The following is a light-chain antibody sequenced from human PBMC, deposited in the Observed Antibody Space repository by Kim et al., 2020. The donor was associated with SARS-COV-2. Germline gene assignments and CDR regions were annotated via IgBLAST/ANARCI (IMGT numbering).Light chain of an antibody. J-gene: IGKJ1*01. CDR1: QSFDSRY. Sequence: PGERATLSCRASQSFDSRYLAWYQQKPGQTPRLLIYGASTRATGIPDRFSGTASGTDFTLTISRLEPEDFAIYYCQQYGTSLRTFGQGTKVDIK. CDR3: QQYGTSLRT. CDR2: GAS. V-gene: IGKV3-20*01.